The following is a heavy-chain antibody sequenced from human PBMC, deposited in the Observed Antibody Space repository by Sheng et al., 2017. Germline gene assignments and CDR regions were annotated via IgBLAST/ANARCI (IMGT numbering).Heavy chain of an antibody. CDR3: ARPVVDSSGYYYAFDI. V-gene: IGHV1-69*04. D-gene: IGHD3-22*01. J-gene: IGHJ3*02. CDR1: GGTFSSYA. Sequence: QVQLVQSGAEVKKPGSSVKVSCKASGGTFSSYAISWVRQAPGQGLEWMGGIIPILGIANYAQKFQGRVTITADKSTSTAYMELSSLRSEDTAVYYCARPVVDSSGYYYAFDIWGQGTMVTVSS. CDR2: IIPILGIA.